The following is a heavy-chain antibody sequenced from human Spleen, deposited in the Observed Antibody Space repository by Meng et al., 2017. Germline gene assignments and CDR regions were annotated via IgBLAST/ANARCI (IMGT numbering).Heavy chain of an antibody. Sequence: QWCHCLLHASDLLPLTVVFFGGSFKDYDWSRIRQPPGRGLEWIGEINHSGSTNYNPSLESRATISVDTSQNNLSLKLSSVTAADSAVYYCARGPTTMAHDFDYWGQGTLVTVSS. V-gene: IGHV4-34*01. CDR3: ARGPTTMAHDFDY. CDR1: GGSFKDYD. J-gene: IGHJ4*02. CDR2: INHSGST. D-gene: IGHD4-11*01.